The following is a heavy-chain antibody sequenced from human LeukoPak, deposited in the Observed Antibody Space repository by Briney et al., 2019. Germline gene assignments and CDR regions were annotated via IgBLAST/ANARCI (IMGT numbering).Heavy chain of an antibody. CDR3: ARVIYYGSGSYLT. CDR1: GYTFTGYY. Sequence: GSVKVSCKASGYTFTGYYMHWVRQAPGQGLEWMGWINPNSGGTNYAQKFQGRVTMTRDTSISTAYMELSRLRSDDTAVYYCARVIYYGSGSYLTWGQGTLVTVSS. J-gene: IGHJ5*02. V-gene: IGHV1-2*02. CDR2: INPNSGGT. D-gene: IGHD3-10*01.